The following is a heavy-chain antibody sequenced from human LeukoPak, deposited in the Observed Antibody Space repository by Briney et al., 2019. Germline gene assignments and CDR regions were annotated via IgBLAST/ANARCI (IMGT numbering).Heavy chain of an antibody. CDR1: GCGFTNYW. Sequence: GGALEISCQGSGCGFTNYWIGWVRQMPGKGVEWRGIIYPGDSNTRYSPSFQGQVTISADKSISTAHLQWGSLKASDTAMYYCARHYHDYYDSSGYPFDYWGQGTLVTVSS. D-gene: IGHD3-22*01. J-gene: IGHJ4*02. V-gene: IGHV5-51*01. CDR2: IYPGDSNT. CDR3: ARHYHDYYDSSGYPFDY.